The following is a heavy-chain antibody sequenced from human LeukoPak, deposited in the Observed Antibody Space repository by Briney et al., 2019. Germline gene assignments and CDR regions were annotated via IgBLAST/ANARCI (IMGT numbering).Heavy chain of an antibody. CDR1: GYTFTSYD. Sequence: ASVKVSCKASGYTFTSYDINWVRQATGQGLEWMGWMNPNSGNTGYAQKFQGRVTMTRNTSISTAYKELSSLRSEDTAMYYCARVFRRITIFGVVTPPAYYFDYWGQGTLVTVSS. D-gene: IGHD3-3*01. J-gene: IGHJ4*02. CDR3: ARVFRRITIFGVVTPPAYYFDY. CDR2: MNPNSGNT. V-gene: IGHV1-8*01.